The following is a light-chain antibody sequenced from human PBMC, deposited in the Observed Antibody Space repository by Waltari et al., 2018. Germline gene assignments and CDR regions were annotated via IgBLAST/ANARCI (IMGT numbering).Light chain of an antibody. CDR2: DVS. V-gene: IGLV2-14*03. J-gene: IGLJ1*01. Sequence: QSALTQPASVSGSPGQSITISCTTTSSDIDLYNYVSWYQQHPGKAPKSLIYDVSNRPSGVSDRFSGSKSVNTASLTISGLQAEDEANYYCCSYTSDSTYVFGTGTKVTVL. CDR3: CSYTSDSTYV. CDR1: SSDIDLYNY.